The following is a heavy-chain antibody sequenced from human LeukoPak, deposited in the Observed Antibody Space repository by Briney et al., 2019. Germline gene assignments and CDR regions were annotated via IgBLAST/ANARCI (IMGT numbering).Heavy chain of an antibody. CDR2: IYSGGNT. Sequence: GGSLRLSCAASGFTVSSNYMSWVRQAPGKGLEWVSVIYSGGNTYYADSVKGRFTISRDNSKNTLYLQMNSLRAEDTAVYYCAKEDGWTTDYYYYGMDVWGQGTTVTVSS. CDR3: AKEDGWTTDYYYYGMDV. D-gene: IGHD6-19*01. CDR1: GFTVSSNY. J-gene: IGHJ6*02. V-gene: IGHV3-66*01.